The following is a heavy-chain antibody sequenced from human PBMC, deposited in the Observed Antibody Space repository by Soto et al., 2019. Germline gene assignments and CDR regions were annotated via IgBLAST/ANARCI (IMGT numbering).Heavy chain of an antibody. CDR1: GGTISSYA. CDR3: ATREAAGTPDDY. CDR2: IIPIFGTA. D-gene: IGHD6-13*01. J-gene: IGHJ4*02. V-gene: IGHV1-69*01. Sequence: QVQLVQSGAEVKKPGSSVKVSCKASGGTISSYAISWVRQAPGQGLEWMGGIIPIFGTANYAQKFQGRVTSTADESTSTAYMELSSLRSEDTAVYYCATREAAGTPDDYWGQGTLVTVSS.